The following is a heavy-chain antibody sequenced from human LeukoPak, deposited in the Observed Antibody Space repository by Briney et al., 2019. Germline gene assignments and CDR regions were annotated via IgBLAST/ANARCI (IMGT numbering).Heavy chain of an antibody. CDR1: GGSISSYY. V-gene: IGHV4-4*07. D-gene: IGHD2-15*01. Sequence: PSETLSLTCTVSGGSISSYYWSWIRQPAGKGLEWIGRIYTSGSTNYNPSLKSRVTMSVDTSKNQFSLKLSSVTAADTAVYYCARDLVVAATRRAFDIWGQGTMVTVSS. CDR2: IYTSGST. J-gene: IGHJ3*02. CDR3: ARDLVVAATRRAFDI.